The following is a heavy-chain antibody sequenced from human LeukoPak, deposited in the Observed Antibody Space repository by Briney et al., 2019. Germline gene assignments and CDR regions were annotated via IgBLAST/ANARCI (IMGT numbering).Heavy chain of an antibody. J-gene: IGHJ4*02. D-gene: IGHD4-23*01. V-gene: IGHV4-4*02. Sequence: SETLSLTCAVSGDSISSSNWWSWVRQPPGKGLEWIGEIYHSGSTNYNPSLKSRVTISVDTSKNQFSLNLSSVTAADTAVYYCARGSNSVAYWGQGTLVTVSS. CDR1: GDSISSSNW. CDR3: ARGSNSVAY. CDR2: IYHSGST.